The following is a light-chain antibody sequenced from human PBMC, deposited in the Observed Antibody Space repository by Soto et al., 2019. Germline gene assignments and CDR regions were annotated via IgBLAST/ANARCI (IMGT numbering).Light chain of an antibody. CDR1: SSDVGDYNY. J-gene: IGLJ1*01. CDR2: DVS. CDR3: SSYASSSSLDV. Sequence: QSVLTQPASVSGSPGQSITISCTGTSSDVGDYNYVSWFQQHPGKAPKLMIYDVSSRPSGISNRFSGSKSGNTASLTISGLQAEDEADYYCSSYASSSSLDVXGSGTKVTVL. V-gene: IGLV2-14*03.